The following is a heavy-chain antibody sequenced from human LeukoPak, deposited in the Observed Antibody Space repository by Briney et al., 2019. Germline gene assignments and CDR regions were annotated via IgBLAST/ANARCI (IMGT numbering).Heavy chain of an antibody. D-gene: IGHD3-10*01. V-gene: IGHV3-74*01. CDR1: GFSFSSRW. CDR3: VRDLGPGDY. Sequence: GGSLRLSCAASGFSFSSRWMHWVRQAPGKGLVWVSRINSDGIITTYADSVRGRFTISRDNAKNTLYLQVNSLRDEDTAVYYCVRDLGPGDYWGQGTLVTVSA. CDR2: INSDGIIT. J-gene: IGHJ4*02.